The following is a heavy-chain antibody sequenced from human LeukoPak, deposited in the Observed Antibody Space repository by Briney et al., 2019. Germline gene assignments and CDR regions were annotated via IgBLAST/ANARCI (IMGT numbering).Heavy chain of an antibody. CDR2: IKQDGSEK. V-gene: IGHV3-7*01. D-gene: IGHD3-10*01. Sequence: GGSLRLSCAASGFTFSSYWMSWVRQAPGKGLEWVANIKQDGSEKYYVDSVKGRFTISRDNAKNSLYLQMNSLRAEDTAVYYCARGDYGSESYYFDYWGQGTLVTVSS. CDR1: GFTFSSYW. J-gene: IGHJ4*02. CDR3: ARGDYGSESYYFDY.